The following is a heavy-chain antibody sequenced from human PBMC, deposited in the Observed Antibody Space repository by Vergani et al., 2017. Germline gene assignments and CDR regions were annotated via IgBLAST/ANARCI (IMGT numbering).Heavy chain of an antibody. J-gene: IGHJ4*02. CDR2: IYSGGST. CDR1: GFTFSSNY. CDR3: ASGKDPGTFDY. Sequence: EVQVVQTGGGLVQPGGSLRLSCAASGFTFSSNYMSWVRQAPGKGLEWVSVIYSGGSTYYTDPVKGRFIISRDNSKNTLYRQMNSLRAEDTAVYYCASGKDPGTFDYWGQGTLVTVSS. D-gene: IGHD4-23*01. V-gene: IGHV3-66*01.